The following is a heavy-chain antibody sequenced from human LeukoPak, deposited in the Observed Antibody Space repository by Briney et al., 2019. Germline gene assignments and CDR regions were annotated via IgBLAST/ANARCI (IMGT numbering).Heavy chain of an antibody. V-gene: IGHV3-23*01. Sequence: GGSLRLSCAVSGFTISSYAMSWVRQAPGKGLEWVSAMSGSAGSTYYADSVKGRITISRDNSKNMLYLEMNSLRAEDTAVYYCAKDGKRSLEWSPPLGYWGQGTLVTVST. CDR1: GFTISSYA. CDR2: MSGSAGST. D-gene: IGHD3-3*01. J-gene: IGHJ4*02. CDR3: AKDGKRSLEWSPPLGY.